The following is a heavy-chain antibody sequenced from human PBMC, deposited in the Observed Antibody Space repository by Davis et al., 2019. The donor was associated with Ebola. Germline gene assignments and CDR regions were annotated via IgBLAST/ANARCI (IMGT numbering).Heavy chain of an antibody. CDR1: TFSFGTYG. V-gene: IGHV3-30*18. D-gene: IGHD3-10*01. J-gene: IGHJ4*02. CDR2: MSYHGSHT. CDR3: AKEYCPNSGPYCTYFEV. Sequence: GSLKISCVASTFSFGTYGMHWVRQAPGKGLEWVASMSYHGSHTSYIDSVKGRFTISRDNSKNTLFLQMNSLRPEDTAVYFCAKEYCPNSGPYCTYFEVWGQGTQVTVSS.